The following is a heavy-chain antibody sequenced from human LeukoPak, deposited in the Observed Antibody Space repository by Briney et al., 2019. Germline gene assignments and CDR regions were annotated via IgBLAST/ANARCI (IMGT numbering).Heavy chain of an antibody. CDR1: GGSISSSGYY. V-gene: IGHV4-39*07. Sequence: SETLSLTCTVSGGSISSSGYYWSWIRQPPGKGLEWIGEINHSGRTNYNPSLKSRVTISVDTSKNQFSLKLSSVTAADTAVYYCARGGRDGYNSGDYWGQGTLVTVSS. J-gene: IGHJ4*02. CDR2: INHSGRT. D-gene: IGHD5-24*01. CDR3: ARGGRDGYNSGDY.